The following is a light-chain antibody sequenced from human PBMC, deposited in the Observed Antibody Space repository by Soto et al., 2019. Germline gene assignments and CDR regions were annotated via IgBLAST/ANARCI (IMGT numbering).Light chain of an antibody. J-gene: IGKJ1*01. CDR1: ESLVYSDGITY. V-gene: IGKV2-30*01. CDR2: KVS. Sequence: DVVMTQSPVSLPVTLGQPASISCRSSESLVYSDGITYLSWFQQRPGHSPRRLIYKVSDRDSGVPDRFRGSGSGTDFTLKISRVEAEDVGVYYCVQGTHWPRTFGQGTKVDIK. CDR3: VQGTHWPRT.